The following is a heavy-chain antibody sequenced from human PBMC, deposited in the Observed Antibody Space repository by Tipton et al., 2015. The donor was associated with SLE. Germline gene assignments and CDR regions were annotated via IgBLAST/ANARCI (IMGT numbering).Heavy chain of an antibody. Sequence: GSLRLSCAASGFTFSSYWMGWVRQAPGKGLEWVSAISGSGGSTYYADSVKGRFTISRDNSKNTLYLQMTSLRAEDTAVYYCAKDRGAIVGAIKYGGQGTLVTVSS. V-gene: IGHV3-23*01. CDR2: ISGSGGST. CDR1: GFTFSSYW. J-gene: IGHJ4*02. D-gene: IGHD1-26*01. CDR3: AKDRGAIVGAIKY.